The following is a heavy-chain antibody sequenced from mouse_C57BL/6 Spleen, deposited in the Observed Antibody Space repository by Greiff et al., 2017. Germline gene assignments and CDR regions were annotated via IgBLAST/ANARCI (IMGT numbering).Heavy chain of an antibody. CDR2: ISSGSSTI. CDR3: ARGDYGRSWFAY. V-gene: IGHV5-17*01. Sequence: EVKLMESGGGLVKPGGSLKLSCAASGFTFSDYGMHWVRQAPEKGLEWVAYISSGSSTIYYADTVKGRFTISRDNAKNTLFLQMTSLRSADTAMYYCARGDYGRSWFAYWGQGTLVTVSA. CDR1: GFTFSDYG. J-gene: IGHJ3*01. D-gene: IGHD1-2*01.